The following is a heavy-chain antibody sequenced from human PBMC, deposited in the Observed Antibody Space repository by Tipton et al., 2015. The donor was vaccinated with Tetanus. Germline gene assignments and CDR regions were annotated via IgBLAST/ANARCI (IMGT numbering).Heavy chain of an antibody. V-gene: IGHV3-33*01. J-gene: IGHJ4*02. D-gene: IGHD4-17*01. CDR2: IWYDGSNK. CDR3: VRDRDDYGDYAPGFDY. Sequence: SLRLSCAASGFTFSSYGMHWVRQAPGKGLEWVTVIWYDGSNKYYADSVKGRFTISRDNSKNTVYLQMNSLRAEDTAVYYCVRDRDDYGDYAPGFDYWGQGTLVTVSS. CDR1: GFTFSSYG.